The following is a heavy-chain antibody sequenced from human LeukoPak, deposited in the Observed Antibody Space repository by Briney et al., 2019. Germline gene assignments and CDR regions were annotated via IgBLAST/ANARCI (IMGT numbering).Heavy chain of an antibody. Sequence: PSETLSLTCTVSGGSISCYYWSWIRQPPGKGLEWIGYIYYSGSTNYNPSLKSRVTISVDTSKNQFSLKLSSVTAADTAVYYCARVPPRGEFPDYWGQGTLVTVSS. CDR3: ARVPPRGEFPDY. J-gene: IGHJ4*02. CDR2: IYYSGST. D-gene: IGHD3-10*01. V-gene: IGHV4-59*01. CDR1: GGSISCYY.